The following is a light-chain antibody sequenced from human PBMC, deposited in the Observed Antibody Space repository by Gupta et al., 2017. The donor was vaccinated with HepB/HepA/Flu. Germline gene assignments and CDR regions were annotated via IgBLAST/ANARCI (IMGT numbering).Light chain of an antibody. J-gene: IGKJ3*01. CDR1: QSLLHSNGYNY. CDR3: MQALQTPFT. V-gene: IGKV2-28*01. CDR2: LGS. Sequence: LPVXPXEPAXISCRSSQSLLHSNGYNYLDWYLQKPGQSPQLLIYLGSNRASGVPDRFSGSGSGTDFTLKISRVEAEDVGVYYCMQALQTPFTFGPGTKVDIK.